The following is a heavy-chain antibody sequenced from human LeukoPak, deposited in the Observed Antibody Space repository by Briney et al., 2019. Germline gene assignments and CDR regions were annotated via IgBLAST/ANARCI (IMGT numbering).Heavy chain of an antibody. CDR2: ISTYNGNT. Sequence: ASVKVSCKASGYTFTSHGISWVRQAPGQGLEWMGWISTYNGNTNYAQKLQGRVSMTTDTSTSTAYMDLRSLRSDDTAVYYCARVLSGYDYIWGSYRYLRGGYFDYWGQGTLVTVSS. CDR3: ARVLSGYDYIWGSYRYLRGGYFDY. J-gene: IGHJ4*02. D-gene: IGHD3-16*02. V-gene: IGHV1-18*01. CDR1: GYTFTSHG.